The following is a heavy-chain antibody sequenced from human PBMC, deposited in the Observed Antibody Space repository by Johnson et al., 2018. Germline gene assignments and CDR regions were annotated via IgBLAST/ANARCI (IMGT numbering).Heavy chain of an antibody. V-gene: IGHV3-33*08. Sequence: QLVESGGGVVQPGRSLRLSCSASGFNFDTYGLHWVRPAPGKGLEWVAVIWYDGSNKYYGDSVKGRFTISRDDPKNTLYLQMSSLRDADTALYYCARQREAGAGLYSVDVWGQGTTVTVS. D-gene: IGHD1-26*01. CDR2: IWYDGSNK. CDR3: ARQREAGAGLYSVDV. CDR1: GFNFDTYG. J-gene: IGHJ6*02.